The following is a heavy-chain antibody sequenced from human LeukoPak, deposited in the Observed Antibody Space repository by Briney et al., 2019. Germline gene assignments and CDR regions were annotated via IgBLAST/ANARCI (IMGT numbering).Heavy chain of an antibody. V-gene: IGHV3-23*01. CDR2: IGSSGGST. D-gene: IGHD1-1*01. Sequence: GGSLRLSCAASGFTFTNYAMNWVRQAPGKGLEWVSSIGSSGGSTYYADSVKGRFTISRDNFKNTVYLQMNSLRAEDTAVYYCAKDMAGPGPSGGYYHGMDVWGQGTTVTVSS. CDR3: AKDMAGPGPSGGYYHGMDV. J-gene: IGHJ6*02. CDR1: GFTFTNYA.